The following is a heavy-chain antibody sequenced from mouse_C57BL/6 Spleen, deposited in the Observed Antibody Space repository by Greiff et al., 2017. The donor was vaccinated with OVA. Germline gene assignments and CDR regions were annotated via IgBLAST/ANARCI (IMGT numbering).Heavy chain of an antibody. CDR3: AREDYGFAY. D-gene: IGHD2-4*01. Sequence: EVKLVESEGGLVQPGSSMKLSCTASGFTFSDYYMAWVRQVPEKGLEWVANINYDGSSTYYLDSLKSRFIISRDNAKNILYLQMSSLKSEDTATYYCAREDYGFAYWGQGTLVTVSA. CDR1: GFTFSDYY. CDR2: INYDGSST. V-gene: IGHV5-16*01. J-gene: IGHJ3*01.